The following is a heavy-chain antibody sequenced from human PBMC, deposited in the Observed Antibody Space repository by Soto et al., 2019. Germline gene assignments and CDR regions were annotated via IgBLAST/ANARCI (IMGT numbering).Heavy chain of an antibody. CDR1: GFIFSSYG. V-gene: IGHV3-30*18. D-gene: IGHD2-15*01. Sequence: QVQLVESGGGVVQPGRSLRLSCAASGFIFSSYGMHWVRQAPGKGLEWVAVISYDGSNKYYVDSVKGRFTISRDNSKNTVYLQMNSLRAEDTAVYYCAKTRGWGYCSGGSCYHDWYFDLWGRGTLVTVSS. CDR3: AKTRGWGYCSGGSCYHDWYFDL. CDR2: ISYDGSNK. J-gene: IGHJ2*01.